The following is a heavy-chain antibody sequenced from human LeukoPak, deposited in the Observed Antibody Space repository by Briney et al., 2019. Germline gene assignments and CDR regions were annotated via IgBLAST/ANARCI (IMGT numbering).Heavy chain of an antibody. V-gene: IGHV1-24*01. D-gene: IGHD5-18*01. CDR2: FDPEDGET. CDR1: GYTLTELS. Sequence: GASLKVSCKVSGYTLTELSMHWVRQAPGKGLEWMGGFDPEDGETIYAQKFQGRVTMTEDTSTDTAYMELSSLRSEDTAVYYCATDRGYSYGYGFDYWGQGTLVTVSS. CDR3: ATDRGYSYGYGFDY. J-gene: IGHJ4*02.